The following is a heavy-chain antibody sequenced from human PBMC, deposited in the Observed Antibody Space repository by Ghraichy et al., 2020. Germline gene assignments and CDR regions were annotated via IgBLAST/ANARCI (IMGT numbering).Heavy chain of an antibody. CDR2: ISGSSANI. D-gene: IGHD4-23*01. CDR1: GFTFSSYA. V-gene: IGHV3-23*01. Sequence: SCAASGFTFSSYAMIWVRQAPGKGLEWVSVISGSSANIYYADSLEGRFIISRDNSKNTVYLQMNSLRAEDTAVYYCAKGQSRATAITPLDYWGQGTLVTVSS. J-gene: IGHJ4*02. CDR3: AKGQSRATAITPLDY.